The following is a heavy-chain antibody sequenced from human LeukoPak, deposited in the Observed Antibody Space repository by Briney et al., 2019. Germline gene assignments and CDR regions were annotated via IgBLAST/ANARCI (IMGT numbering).Heavy chain of an antibody. CDR2: INHSGST. V-gene: IGHV4-34*01. D-gene: IGHD2-8*01. CDR3: ARLMPGPSMDV. Sequence: SETLSLTCAVYGGSFSGYYWSWIRQPPGKGLEWIGEINHSGSTNYNPSLKSRVTISVDTSNNHFSLRLSSVTAADTAVYYCARLMPGPSMDVWGKGTPVTVSS. J-gene: IGHJ6*03. CDR1: GGSFSGYY.